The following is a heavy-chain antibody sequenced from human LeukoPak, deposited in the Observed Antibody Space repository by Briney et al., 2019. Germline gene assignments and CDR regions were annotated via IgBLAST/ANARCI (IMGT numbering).Heavy chain of an antibody. Sequence: ASVKVSSKVSGYTLTELSMHWVRQAPGKGLEWMGGFDPEDGETIYAQKFQGRVTMTEDTSTDTAYMGLSSLRSEDTAVYYCATDYYDSSGYRRADAFDIWGQGTMVTVSS. J-gene: IGHJ3*02. V-gene: IGHV1-24*01. CDR3: ATDYYDSSGYRRADAFDI. CDR2: FDPEDGET. CDR1: GYTLTELS. D-gene: IGHD3-22*01.